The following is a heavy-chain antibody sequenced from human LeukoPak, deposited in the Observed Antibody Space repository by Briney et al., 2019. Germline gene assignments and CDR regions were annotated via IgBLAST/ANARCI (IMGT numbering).Heavy chain of an antibody. CDR2: INPNSGGT. D-gene: IGHD5-12*01. J-gene: IGHJ4*02. CDR3: ARDLSGYDIDY. CDR1: GYTFTGYY. V-gene: IGHV1-2*02. Sequence: WASVKVSCKASGYTFTGYYMHWVRQAPGQGLEWMGWINPNSGGTNYAQKFQGRVTMTRDTSISIAYMELSRLRSDDTAVYYCARDLSGYDIDYWGQGTLVTVSS.